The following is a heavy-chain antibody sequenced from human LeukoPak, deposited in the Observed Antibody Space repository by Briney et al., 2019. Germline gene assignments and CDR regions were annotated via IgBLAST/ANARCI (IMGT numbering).Heavy chain of an antibody. CDR1: GYTFTSYG. CDR3: ARVSSSPPRYYTDV. J-gene: IGHJ6*03. V-gene: IGHV1-18*01. CDR2: ISAYNGNT. Sequence: GASVKVSCKASGYTFTSYGISWVRQAPGQGLEWMGWISAYNGNTNYAQKLHGRVTMTTDTSTSTAYMELRSLRSDDTAVYYCARVSSSPPRYYTDVWGKGTTVTVSS.